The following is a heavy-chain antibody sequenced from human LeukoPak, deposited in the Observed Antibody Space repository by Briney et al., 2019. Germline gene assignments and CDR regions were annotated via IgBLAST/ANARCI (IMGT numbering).Heavy chain of an antibody. CDR2: IYYSGST. CDR1: GGSISSGDYY. V-gene: IGHV4-30-4*01. CDR3: ARDQPTYYYDSSGYFDI. D-gene: IGHD3-22*01. Sequence: SETLSLTCTVSGGSISSGDYYWSWIRQPPGKGLEWIGYIYYSGSTYYNPSLKSRVTISVDTSKNQFSLKLSSVTAADTAVYYCARDQPTYYYDSSGYFDIWGQGTMVTVSS. J-gene: IGHJ3*02.